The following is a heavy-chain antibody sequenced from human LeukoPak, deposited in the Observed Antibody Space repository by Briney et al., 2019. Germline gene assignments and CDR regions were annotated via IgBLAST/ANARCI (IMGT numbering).Heavy chain of an antibody. J-gene: IGHJ6*02. Sequence: SVKVSCKASGDTVSNYGISWVRQAPGQGLEWMGGIIPKLCRVNYAQKFQGRVMITAVESTNTVNMELNSLRSEDTAVYYCAIRHCGGECHPTNYYYYGIHVWGQGTTVTVSS. CDR1: GDTVSNYG. V-gene: IGHV1-69*13. CDR3: AIRHCGGECHPTNYYYYGIHV. CDR2: IIPKLCRV. D-gene: IGHD2-21*01.